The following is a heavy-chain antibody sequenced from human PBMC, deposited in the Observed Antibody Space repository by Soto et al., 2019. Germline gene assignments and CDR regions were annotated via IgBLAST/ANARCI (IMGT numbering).Heavy chain of an antibody. Sequence: ASVKVSCKASGYTFTSYDINWVRQATGQGLEWMGWMNPNSGNTGYAQKFQGRVTMTRNTSISTAYMELSSLRSEDTAVYYCARRRYYYDSSGYYYPGRDAFDIWSQGTMVTVSS. CDR1: GYTFTSYD. CDR2: MNPNSGNT. J-gene: IGHJ3*02. D-gene: IGHD3-22*01. CDR3: ARRRYYYDSSGYYYPGRDAFDI. V-gene: IGHV1-8*01.